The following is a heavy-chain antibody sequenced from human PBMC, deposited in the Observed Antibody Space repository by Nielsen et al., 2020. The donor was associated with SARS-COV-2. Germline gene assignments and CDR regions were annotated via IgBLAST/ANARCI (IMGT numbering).Heavy chain of an antibody. Sequence: GSLRLSCTVSGGSISRSTYYWGWIRQPTGKGLEWIGNVFYSGSTYYNPSLKSRVTISVDTSKNEFSLKLTSVTAADTAVYYCAAYSSGWSLGGGDWGQGTLVTVSS. J-gene: IGHJ4*02. D-gene: IGHD6-19*01. CDR2: VFYSGST. CDR1: GGSISRSTYY. V-gene: IGHV4-39*07. CDR3: AAYSSGWSLGGGD.